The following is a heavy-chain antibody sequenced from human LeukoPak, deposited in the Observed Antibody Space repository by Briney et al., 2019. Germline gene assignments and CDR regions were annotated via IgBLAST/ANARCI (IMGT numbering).Heavy chain of an antibody. J-gene: IGHJ4*02. CDR3: AKVSSSGYQSPVY. CDR1: GFTVSSNY. Sequence: GGSLRLSCAASGFTVSSNYMSWVREAPGKGLEWVSVIYSGGSTYYADSVKGRFTISRDNSKNTLYLQMNSLRAEDTAVYYCAKVSSSGYQSPVYWSQGTLVTVSS. CDR2: IYSGGST. V-gene: IGHV3-53*01. D-gene: IGHD3-22*01.